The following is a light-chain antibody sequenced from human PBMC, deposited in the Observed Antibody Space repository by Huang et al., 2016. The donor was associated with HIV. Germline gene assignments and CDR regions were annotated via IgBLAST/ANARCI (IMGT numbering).Light chain of an antibody. J-gene: IGKJ2*01. Sequence: DIVMIQSPLSLTVTPGEPASISCTSSQSLLHSNGSNYLDWYLQKAGQSPQLLIYLGSSRASGVPDRFSGGGSGTHFSLNISRVEAGDVGVYYCMEALKTPYTFGQGTKLEI. V-gene: IGKV2-28*01. CDR1: QSLLHSNGSNY. CDR3: MEALKTPYT. CDR2: LGS.